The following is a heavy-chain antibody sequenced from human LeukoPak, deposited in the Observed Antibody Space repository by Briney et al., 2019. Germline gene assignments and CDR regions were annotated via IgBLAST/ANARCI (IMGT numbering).Heavy chain of an antibody. J-gene: IGHJ6*03. CDR3: ARDQTLNYYYYYMDV. CDR2: ISSSSSYI. V-gene: IGHV3-21*01. CDR1: GFTFSSYS. Sequence: GGSLRLSCAASGFTFSSYSMNWVRQAPGKGLEWASSISSSSSYIYYADSVKGRFTISRDNAKNSLYLQMNSLRVEDTAVYYCARDQTLNYYYYYMDVWGKGTTVTVSS.